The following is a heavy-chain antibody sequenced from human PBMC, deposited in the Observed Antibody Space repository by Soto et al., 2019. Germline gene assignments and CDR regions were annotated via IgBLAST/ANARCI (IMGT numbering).Heavy chain of an antibody. CDR1: GDTFSSYA. Sequence: GASVKVSCKASGDTFSSYAISWVRQAPGQGLEWMGGIIAIFGTANYAQKFQGRVTITADESTSTAYMELSSLRSEDTAVYYCARDRSYYDSSGYPRTVLFDYWGQGTLVTVSS. V-gene: IGHV1-69*13. J-gene: IGHJ4*02. CDR3: ARDRSYYDSSGYPRTVLFDY. D-gene: IGHD3-22*01. CDR2: IIAIFGTA.